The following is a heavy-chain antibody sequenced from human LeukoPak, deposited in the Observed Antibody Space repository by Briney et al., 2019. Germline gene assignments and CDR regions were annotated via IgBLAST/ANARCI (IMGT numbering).Heavy chain of an antibody. J-gene: IGHJ6*02. CDR1: GGTFSSYA. Sequence: GASVKVSCKASGGTFSSYAISWVRQAPGQGLEWMGRIIPILGIANYAQKFQGRVTITADKSTSTAYMELSSLRSEDTAVYYCARGTIAAAGTRCYYYGMDVWGQGSTVTVSS. V-gene: IGHV1-69*04. CDR3: ARGTIAAAGTRCYYYGMDV. CDR2: IIPILGIA. D-gene: IGHD6-13*01.